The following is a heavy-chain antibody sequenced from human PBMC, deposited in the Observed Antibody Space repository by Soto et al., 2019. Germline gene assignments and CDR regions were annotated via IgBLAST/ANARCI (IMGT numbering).Heavy chain of an antibody. J-gene: IGHJ4*02. D-gene: IGHD3-22*01. Sequence: EVQLVESGGGLVQPGGSLRLSCAASGFTFSSYSMNWVRQAPGKGLEWVSYISSSSSTIYYADSVKGRFTISRDNAKNSVYLKMNRLRDEDTAVYYCARDSYDSSGYLGLLDYWGKGTLVTVSS. CDR2: ISSSSSTI. CDR3: ARDSYDSSGYLGLLDY. V-gene: IGHV3-48*02. CDR1: GFTFSSYS.